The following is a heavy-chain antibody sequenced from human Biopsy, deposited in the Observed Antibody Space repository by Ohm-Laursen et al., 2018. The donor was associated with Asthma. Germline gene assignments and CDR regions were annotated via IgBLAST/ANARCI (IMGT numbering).Heavy chain of an antibody. V-gene: IGHV3-30*18. J-gene: IGHJ6*02. D-gene: IGHD3-3*01. CDR2: ISYDGSTK. CDR3: AKDSEGRYDFWSGLSYNYYGMDV. Sequence: SLGLSCAATGFSLSEFVMHWVRQAPGKGLEWVAVISYDGSTKYYADSVKGRFTISRDNSKNTLYLQMNSLRAEDTAVYYCAKDSEGRYDFWSGLSYNYYGMDVWGQGTTVTVSS. CDR1: GFSLSEFV.